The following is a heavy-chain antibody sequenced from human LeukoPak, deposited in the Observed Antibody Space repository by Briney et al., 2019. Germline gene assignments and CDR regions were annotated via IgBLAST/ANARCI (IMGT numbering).Heavy chain of an antibody. CDR1: GFSFSSYS. CDR3: ARDIPRGSGYYFDY. J-gene: IGHJ4*02. Sequence: PGGSLRLSCAASGFSFSSYSMNWVRQALGKGLEWVSSVSSSSSYISYADSVKGRFTISRDNAEKSLYLQMNSLRAEDTAVYCCARDIPRGSGYYFDYWGQGTLVTVSS. CDR2: VSSSSSYI. D-gene: IGHD3-22*01. V-gene: IGHV3-21*01.